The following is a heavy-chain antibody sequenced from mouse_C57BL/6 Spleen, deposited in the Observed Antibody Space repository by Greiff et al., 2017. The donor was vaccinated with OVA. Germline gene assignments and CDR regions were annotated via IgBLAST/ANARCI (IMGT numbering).Heavy chain of an antibody. V-gene: IGHV1-61*01. CDR1: GYTFTSYW. D-gene: IGHD2-1*01. CDR3: ARGIYYGNYFDY. CDR2: IYPSDSET. J-gene: IGHJ2*01. Sequence: QVQLQQPGAELVRPGSSVKLSCKASGYTFTSYWMDWVKQRPGQGLEWIGNIYPSDSETHYNQKFKDKATLTVDNSSSTAYMQLSSLTSEDSAVYYCARGIYYGNYFDYWGQGTTLTVSS.